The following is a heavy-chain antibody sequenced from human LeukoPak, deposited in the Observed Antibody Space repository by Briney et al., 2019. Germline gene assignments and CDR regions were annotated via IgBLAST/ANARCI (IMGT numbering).Heavy chain of an antibody. CDR1: GFTFSSYD. V-gene: IGHV3-13*01. CDR2: IGTAGDT. CDR3: ARAGTESLATRYYYYIDV. D-gene: IGHD5-12*01. J-gene: IGHJ6*03. Sequence: GGSLRLSCAASGFTFSSYDMHWVRQATGKGLEWVSAIGTAGDTYYPGSVKGRFTISRENAKNSLYLQMNSLRTGDTAVYYCARAGTESLATRYYYYIDVWGKGTTVTVSS.